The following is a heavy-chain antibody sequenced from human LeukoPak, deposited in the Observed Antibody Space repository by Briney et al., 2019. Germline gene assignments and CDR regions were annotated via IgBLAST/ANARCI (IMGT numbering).Heavy chain of an antibody. J-gene: IGHJ4*02. CDR1: GGTLSSYA. CDR3: ARGPGGEKYQPPALL. Sequence: SVKVSCKASGGTLSSYAISWVRQAPGQGLEWMGRIIPILGIANYAQKFQGRVTITADKSTSTAHMELSSLRSEDTAVYYCARGPGGEKYQPPALLWGQGTLVTVSS. CDR2: IIPILGIA. V-gene: IGHV1-69*04. D-gene: IGHD2-2*01.